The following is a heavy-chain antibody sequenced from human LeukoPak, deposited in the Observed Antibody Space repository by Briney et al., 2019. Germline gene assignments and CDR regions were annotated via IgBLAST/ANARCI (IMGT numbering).Heavy chain of an antibody. D-gene: IGHD3-10*01. CDR3: ARAVGTMVRGVSTFDY. CDR2: IYYSGST. J-gene: IGHJ4*02. Sequence: SETLSLTCTVPGGSISSYYWSWIRQPPGKGLEWIGYIYYSGSTNYNPSLKSRVTISVDTSKNQFSLKLSSVTAADTAVYYCARAVGTMVRGVSTFDYWGQGTLVTVSS. CDR1: GGSISSYY. V-gene: IGHV4-59*01.